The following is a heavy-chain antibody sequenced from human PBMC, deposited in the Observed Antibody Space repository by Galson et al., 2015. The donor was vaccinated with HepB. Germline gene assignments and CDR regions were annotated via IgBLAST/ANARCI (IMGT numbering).Heavy chain of an antibody. D-gene: IGHD2/OR15-2a*01. CDR3: ARDPGLSNGINV. Sequence: SLRLSCAASGFTFSRYGMHWVRQTPGKGLEWVALISYHGVTKYYADSVKGRFTISRDNSKNTLYLQMNSLRVEDTAVYYCARDPGLSNGINVWGQGTTVTVSS. CDR2: ISYHGVTK. V-gene: IGHV3-30*03. CDR1: GFTFSRYG. J-gene: IGHJ6*02.